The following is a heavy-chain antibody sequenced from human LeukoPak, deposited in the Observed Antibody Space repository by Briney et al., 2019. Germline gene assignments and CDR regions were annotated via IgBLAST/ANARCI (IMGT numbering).Heavy chain of an antibody. V-gene: IGHV3-53*01. J-gene: IGHJ2*01. CDR2: IYSGATT. Sequence: GGSLRLSCAASGFSVSTKYMNWVRQAPGEGLEWVSIIYSGATTYYADSVKGRFTISRDTSKNTVSLQMNSLRAEDTAVYFRARVGDHFHWNLDLWGRGTLVSVSS. CDR1: GFSVSTKY. D-gene: IGHD3-3*02. CDR3: ARVGDHFHWNLDL.